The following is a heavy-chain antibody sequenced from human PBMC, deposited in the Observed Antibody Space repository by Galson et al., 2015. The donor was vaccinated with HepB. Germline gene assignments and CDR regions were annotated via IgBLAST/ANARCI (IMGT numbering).Heavy chain of an antibody. CDR1: GYTFTSYY. Sequence: SVKVSCKASGYTFTSYYMHWVRQAPGQGLEWMGIINPSGGSTSYAQKFQGRVTMTRDTSTSTVYMELSSLRSEDTAVYYCAREQPPTGTPVLYYYYYMDVWGKGTTVTVSS. D-gene: IGHD1-1*01. CDR3: AREQPPTGTPVLYYYYYMDV. CDR2: INPSGGST. V-gene: IGHV1-46*01. J-gene: IGHJ6*03.